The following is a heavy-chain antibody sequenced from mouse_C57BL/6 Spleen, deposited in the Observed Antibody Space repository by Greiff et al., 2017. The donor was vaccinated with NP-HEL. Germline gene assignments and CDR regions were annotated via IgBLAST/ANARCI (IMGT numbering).Heavy chain of an antibody. CDR2: IYPGDGDT. CDR1: GYAFSSYW. J-gene: IGHJ1*03. V-gene: IGHV1-80*01. D-gene: IGHD1-1*01. Sequence: VQLQQSGAELVKPGASVKISCKASGYAFSSYWMNWVKQRPGKGLEWIGQIYPGDGDTNYNGKFKGKATLTADKSSSTAYMQLSSLTSEDSAVYFCARSNYYGSSTLWYFDVWGTGTTVTVSS. CDR3: ARSNYYGSSTLWYFDV.